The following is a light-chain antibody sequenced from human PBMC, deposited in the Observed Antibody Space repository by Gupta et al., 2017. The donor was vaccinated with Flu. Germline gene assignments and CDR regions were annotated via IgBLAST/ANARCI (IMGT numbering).Light chain of an antibody. J-gene: IGLJ2*01. CDR1: SSDVGGYNL. CDR2: EGD. V-gene: IGLV2-23*01. Sequence: QSALTQPASVSASPGRSITISCTGTSSDVGGYNLVSWYQFHPDKAHQLLIFEGDKRPAGVASRFSGSTSGNTASLTISGRQEEDEGDYHCCSYAGSSTLIFGGGTKLTVL. CDR3: CSYAGSSTLI.